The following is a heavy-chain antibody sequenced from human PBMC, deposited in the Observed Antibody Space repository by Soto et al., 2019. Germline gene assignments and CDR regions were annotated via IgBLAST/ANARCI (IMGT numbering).Heavy chain of an antibody. CDR2: LSFDGSNK. J-gene: IGHJ6*02. CDR1: GFTFSSYG. D-gene: IGHD6-25*01. V-gene: IGHV3-30*18. Sequence: QVQLVESGGGVVQPGRSLRLSCAASGFTFSSYGMHWVRQAPGKGLEWVAVLSFDGSNKYYADSVKGRFTISRDNSKSTLYLQMNNLRAEDTAVYYCAKDRRPNYYYGMDVWGQGTTVTVSS. CDR3: AKDRRPNYYYGMDV.